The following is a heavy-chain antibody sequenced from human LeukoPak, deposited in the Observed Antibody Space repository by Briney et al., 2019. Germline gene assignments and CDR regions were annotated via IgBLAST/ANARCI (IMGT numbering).Heavy chain of an antibody. CDR2: ISGDGDNT. CDR3: AKGVRSGTYYNCFDP. V-gene: IGHV3-43*02. Sequence: GGSLRLSCVASGFTLDDYALHWVRQAPGKGLEWISLISGDGDNTYYADSVKGRFTISRDNSKNSLYLQMSSLRAEDTALYFCAKGVRSGTYYNCFDPWGQGTLVTVSS. J-gene: IGHJ5*02. D-gene: IGHD1-26*01. CDR1: GFTLDDYA.